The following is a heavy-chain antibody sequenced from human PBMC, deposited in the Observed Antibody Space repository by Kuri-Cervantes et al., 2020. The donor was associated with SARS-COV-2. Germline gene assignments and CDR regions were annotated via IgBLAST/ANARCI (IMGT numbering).Heavy chain of an antibody. Sequence: GESLKISCAASGFTFFSYGMHWVRQAPGEGLELVAVIWYDGSNEYYADSTKGRFTISRDNSKTTLYLQMNSVRADATAVYYCASDRAGYYHLGVWGKGTTVTVSS. CDR3: ASDRAGYYHLGV. V-gene: IGHV3-33*01. CDR2: IWYDGSNE. D-gene: IGHD3-22*01. J-gene: IGHJ6*03. CDR1: GFTFFSYG.